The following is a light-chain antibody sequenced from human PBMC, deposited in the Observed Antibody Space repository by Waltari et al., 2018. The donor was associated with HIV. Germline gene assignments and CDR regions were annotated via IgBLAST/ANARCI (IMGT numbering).Light chain of an antibody. CDR1: SSDVGGYSY. CDR3: SSYAGSNNVI. Sequence: QSALAQPPSASVSPGQSVTISCTGTSSDVGGYSYVSWYQQHPGKAPKLMIYEVSKRPSGVPDRFSGSKSGNAASLTVSGLQAEDEADYYCSSYAGSNNVIFGGGTKLTVL. CDR2: EVS. J-gene: IGLJ2*01. V-gene: IGLV2-8*01.